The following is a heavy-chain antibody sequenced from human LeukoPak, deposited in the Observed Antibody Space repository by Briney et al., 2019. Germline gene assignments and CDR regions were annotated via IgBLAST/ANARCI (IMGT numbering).Heavy chain of an antibody. CDR2: FDPGDGET. CDR3: ATTSIAAPDSPPFDY. CDR1: EYTLTELS. V-gene: IGHV1-24*01. Sequence: ASVKVSCKVSEYTLTELSMHWVRQAPGKGLEWMGGFDPGDGETIYAQKFQGRVTMTEDTSSDTAYMELSSLRSEDTAVYYCATTSIAAPDSPPFDYWGQGTLVTVSS. D-gene: IGHD6-6*01. J-gene: IGHJ4*02.